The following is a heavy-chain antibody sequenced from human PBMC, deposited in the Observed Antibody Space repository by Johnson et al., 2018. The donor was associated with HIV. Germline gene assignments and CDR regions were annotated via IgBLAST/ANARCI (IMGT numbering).Heavy chain of an antibody. J-gene: IGHJ3*02. V-gene: IGHV3-30*19. Sequence: QMQLVESGGGVVQPGRSLRLSCAASGFTFRSYGMHWVRQAPGKGLEWVAVISYDGSHKYYADSVKGRFTISSDNSKNTLYLQMKSLRAEGPAVYYCAREVENNWNDSACDIWGQGTRVTVSS. D-gene: IGHD1-1*01. CDR3: AREVENNWNDSACDI. CDR2: ISYDGSHK. CDR1: GFTFRSYG.